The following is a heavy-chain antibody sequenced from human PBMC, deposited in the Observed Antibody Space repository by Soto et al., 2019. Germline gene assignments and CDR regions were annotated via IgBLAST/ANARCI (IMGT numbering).Heavy chain of an antibody. CDR2: ISNSGDT. Sequence: GGSLRLSCAASGFTFSSYAIYWVRQAPGKGLEWVSTISNSGDTYYADSVEGRFTISRDNSKDTLYLQMNSLRAEDTAVYYCTKPKYGGVVVNVWGQGTTVTVSS. CDR1: GFTFSSYA. CDR3: TKPKYGGVVVNV. V-gene: IGHV3-23*01. D-gene: IGHD3-16*01. J-gene: IGHJ6*02.